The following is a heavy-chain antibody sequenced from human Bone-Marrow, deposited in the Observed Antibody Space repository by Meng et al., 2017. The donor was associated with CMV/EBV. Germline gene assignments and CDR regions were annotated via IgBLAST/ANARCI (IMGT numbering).Heavy chain of an antibody. Sequence: SETLSLTCAISGDSVSSNSAAWNWIRQSPSRGLEWLGRTYYRSKWYNDYAVSVKSRITINPDTSKNQFSLQLNSVTPEDTAVYYCARDRLEWLLLDYYGMDVCGQGTTVTVSS. J-gene: IGHJ6*02. CDR2: TYYRSKWYN. CDR1: GDSVSSNSAA. V-gene: IGHV6-1*01. D-gene: IGHD3-3*01. CDR3: ARDRLEWLLLDYYGMDV.